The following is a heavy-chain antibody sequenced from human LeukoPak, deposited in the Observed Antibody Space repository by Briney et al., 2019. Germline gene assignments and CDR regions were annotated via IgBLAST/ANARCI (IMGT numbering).Heavy chain of an antibody. D-gene: IGHD3-9*01. CDR2: ISYDGSNK. Sequence: PGGSLRLSCAASGFTLSRYGMHWVRQAPGKGLEWVAVISYDGSNKYYVDSVKGRFTISRDNSKNTLYLQMNSLRAEDTAVYYCAKDRDILTGYLDYWGQGTLVTVSS. V-gene: IGHV3-30*18. CDR3: AKDRDILTGYLDY. J-gene: IGHJ4*02. CDR1: GFTLSRYG.